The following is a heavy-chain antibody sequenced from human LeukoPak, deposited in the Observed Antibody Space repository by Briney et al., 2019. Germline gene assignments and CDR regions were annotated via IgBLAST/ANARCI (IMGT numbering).Heavy chain of an antibody. D-gene: IGHD1-14*01. J-gene: IGHJ4*02. CDR3: VRENHGSFDY. Sequence: GLSLRLSCAASGFSVSNKCMSWVRQAPGKGLEWVSCISISSTYLYLSDSVRGRFAISRDNDKNSLYLQMNSLRAEDTAVYYCVRENHGSFDYWGQGSLVTVSS. V-gene: IGHV3-21*01. CDR1: GFSVSNKC. CDR2: ISISSTYL.